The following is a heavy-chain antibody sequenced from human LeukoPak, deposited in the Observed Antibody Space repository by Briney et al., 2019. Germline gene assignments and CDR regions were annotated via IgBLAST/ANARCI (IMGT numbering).Heavy chain of an antibody. J-gene: IGHJ3*02. CDR1: GGTFSSYA. V-gene: IGHV1-69*05. CDR2: IIPIFGTA. CDR3: ARADSSGYSYNDAFDI. D-gene: IGHD3-22*01. Sequence: SVKVSCKASGGTFSSYAISWVRQAPGQGLEWMGGIIPIFGTANYAQKFQGRVTITRNTSISTAYMELSSLRSEDTAVYYCARADSSGYSYNDAFDIWGQGTMVTVSS.